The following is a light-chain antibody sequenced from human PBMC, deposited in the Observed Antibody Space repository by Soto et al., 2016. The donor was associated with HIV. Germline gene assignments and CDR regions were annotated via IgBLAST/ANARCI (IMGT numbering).Light chain of an antibody. CDR2: DDS. Sequence: SYVLTQPSSVSVAPGETARITCGGNKIGSKSVHWYQERSGQAPLLVVYDDSDRPSGIPERFSGSSSGNTATLTISRVEAGDEAEYYCQVWDGKDDHPVFGGGTKLTVL. V-gene: IGLV3-21*02. J-gene: IGLJ3*02. CDR1: KIGSKS. CDR3: QVWDGKDDHPV.